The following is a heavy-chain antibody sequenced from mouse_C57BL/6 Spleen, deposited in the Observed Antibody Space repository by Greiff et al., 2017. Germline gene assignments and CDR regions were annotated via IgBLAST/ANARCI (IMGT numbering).Heavy chain of an antibody. CDR1: GYTFTSYW. Sequence: QVQLQQPGAELVMPGASVKLSCKASGYTFTSYWMHWVKQRPGQGLEWIGEIDPSDSYTNYNQKFKGKSTLTVDKSSSTAYMQLSSRTSEDAAVYYWARSYDGFDYWGQGTTLTVSS. J-gene: IGHJ2*01. CDR2: IDPSDSYT. CDR3: ARSYDGFDY. D-gene: IGHD2-12*01. V-gene: IGHV1-69*01.